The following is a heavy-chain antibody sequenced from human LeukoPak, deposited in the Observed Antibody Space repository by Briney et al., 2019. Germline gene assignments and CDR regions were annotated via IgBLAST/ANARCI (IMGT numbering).Heavy chain of an antibody. CDR2: IHHSGRT. D-gene: IGHD2-8*01. V-gene: IGHV4-4*02. CDR1: GGSISSSTW. J-gene: IGHJ4*02. CDR3: AREPLIVPRGVYFDY. Sequence: SETLSLTCGVSGGSISSSTWWTWVRQPPGKGLEWIGEIHHSGRTNYNPSLKNRGTISVDKSRNLFSLNLSSVTAADTGVFYCAREPLIVPRGVYFDYWGQGTLVTVSS.